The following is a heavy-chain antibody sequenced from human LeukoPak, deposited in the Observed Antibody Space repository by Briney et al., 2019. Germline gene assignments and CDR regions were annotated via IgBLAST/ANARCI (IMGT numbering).Heavy chain of an antibody. Sequence: GGSLRLSCAASGFTFSSYWMNWVRQAPGKGLEWVSSISSSSSYIYYADSVKGRFTISRDNAKNSLYLQMNSLRAEDTAVYYCARDLLYDFSDYWGQGTLVTVSS. V-gene: IGHV3-21*01. CDR3: ARDLLYDFSDY. D-gene: IGHD3-3*01. J-gene: IGHJ4*02. CDR1: GFTFSSYW. CDR2: ISSSSSYI.